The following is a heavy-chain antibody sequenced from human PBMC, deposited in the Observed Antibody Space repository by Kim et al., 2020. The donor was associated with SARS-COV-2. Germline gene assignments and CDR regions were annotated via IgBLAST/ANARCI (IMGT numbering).Heavy chain of an antibody. CDR2: ISTGGGSI. J-gene: IGHJ1*01. Sequence: GGSLRLSCAASGFTFAPFTMSWVRQAPGKGLEWVSSISTGGGSIYYADSVKGRFTISRDNSKSTVFLQLNSLRVEDTAVYYCAKDRDSASWYGYFQSWGQGPLVTVSS. D-gene: IGHD6-13*01. V-gene: IGHV3-23*01. CDR1: GFTFAPFT. CDR3: AKDRDSASWYGYFQS.